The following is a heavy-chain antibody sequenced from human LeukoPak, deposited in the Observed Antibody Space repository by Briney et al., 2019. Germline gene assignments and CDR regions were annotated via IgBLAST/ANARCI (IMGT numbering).Heavy chain of an antibody. Sequence: ASVKVSCKASGYTFTAYYLHWVRQAPGQGLEWMGWINPSSGGTNYAQKFLGRVTMTRDTSISTAYMELSSLRSDDTAMYYCARYGGITGEVSWGQGTLVTVSS. D-gene: IGHD7-27*01. CDR2: INPSSGGT. V-gene: IGHV1-2*02. J-gene: IGHJ4*02. CDR1: GYTFTAYY. CDR3: ARYGGITGEVS.